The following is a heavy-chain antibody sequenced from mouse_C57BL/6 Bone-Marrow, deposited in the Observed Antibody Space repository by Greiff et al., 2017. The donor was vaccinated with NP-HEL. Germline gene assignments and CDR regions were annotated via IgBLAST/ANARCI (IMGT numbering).Heavy chain of an antibody. J-gene: IGHJ2*01. CDR2: ISYDGSN. D-gene: IGHD2-3*01. CDR1: GYSITSGYY. Sequence: EVQLQESGPGLVKPSQSLSLTCSVTGYSITSGYYWNWIRQFPGNKLEWMGYISYDGSNNYNPSLKNRISITRDTSKNQFFLKWNSVTTEDTATYYCARAGGYYDYFDYWGQGTTLTVSS. V-gene: IGHV3-6*01. CDR3: ARAGGYYDYFDY.